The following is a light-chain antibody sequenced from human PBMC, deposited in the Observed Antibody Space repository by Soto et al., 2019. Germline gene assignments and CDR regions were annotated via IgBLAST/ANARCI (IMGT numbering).Light chain of an antibody. CDR3: QQYGGSGT. CDR1: QSVSNNY. V-gene: IGKV3-20*01. Sequence: EIVLTQSPGTLSLSPGERATLSCRASQSVSNNYLAWYQQKPGQAPRLLIYGASNRATGIPDRFSGSGSGTDFTITISRLEPEDFAGYYCQQYGGSGTFGQGTKVEIK. J-gene: IGKJ1*01. CDR2: GAS.